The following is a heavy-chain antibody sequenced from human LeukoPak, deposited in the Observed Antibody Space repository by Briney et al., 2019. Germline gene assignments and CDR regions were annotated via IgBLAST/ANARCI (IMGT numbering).Heavy chain of an antibody. V-gene: IGHV4-39*01. CDR2: ISYTGST. CDR1: GGSISSSSYY. CDR3: ARLAEQHLFPSDY. J-gene: IGHJ4*02. Sequence: PSETLSLTCTVSGGSISSSSYYWGWIRQPPGKGLEWIGSISYTGSTYYNPSLKSRVTISVDTSKNQFSLKLSSVTAADTAVYYCARLAEQHLFPSDYWGQGTLVTVSS. D-gene: IGHD6-13*01.